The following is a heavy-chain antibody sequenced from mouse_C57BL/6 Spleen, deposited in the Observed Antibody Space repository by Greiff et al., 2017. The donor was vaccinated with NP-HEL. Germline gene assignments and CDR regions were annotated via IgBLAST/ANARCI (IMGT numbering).Heavy chain of an antibody. CDR3: ARSAVGFDY. V-gene: IGHV1-82*01. CDR1: GYAFSSSW. CDR2: IYPGDGDT. D-gene: IGHD1-1*01. Sequence: QVQLQQSGPELVKPGASVKISCKASGYAFSSSWMNWVKQRPGKGLEWIGRIYPGDGDTNYNGKFKGKATLTADKSSSTAYMQLSSLTSEDSAVYFCARSAVGFDYWGQGTTLTVSS. J-gene: IGHJ2*01.